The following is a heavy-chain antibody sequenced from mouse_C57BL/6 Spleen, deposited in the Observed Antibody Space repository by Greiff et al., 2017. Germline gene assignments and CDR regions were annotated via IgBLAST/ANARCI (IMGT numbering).Heavy chain of an antibody. D-gene: IGHD1-1*01. CDR1: GYTFTSYG. CDR2: IYIGNGYT. Sequence: VQLQQSGAELVRPGSSVKMSCKTSGYTFTSYGINWVKQRPGQGLEWIGYIYIGNGYTEYNEKFKGKATLTSDTSSSTAYMQPSSLTAEDSAIYFCARGGQGYGSSSGLAYWGQGTLVTVSA. J-gene: IGHJ3*01. V-gene: IGHV1-58*01. CDR3: ARGGQGYGSSSGLAY.